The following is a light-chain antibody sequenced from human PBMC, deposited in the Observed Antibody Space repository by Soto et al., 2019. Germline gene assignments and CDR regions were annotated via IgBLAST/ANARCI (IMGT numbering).Light chain of an antibody. CDR3: QQYKSSPLT. CDR1: QSIGAS. V-gene: IGKV1-5*03. Sequence: DIQMTQSPSTLYASVGDRVTITCRASQSIGASLAWFQQKPGKAPNLLIYKASSLESGVPSRFSGSGSGTEFTLTISTLQPDDCATYYCQQYKSSPLTFGGGTKVEIK. CDR2: KAS. J-gene: IGKJ4*02.